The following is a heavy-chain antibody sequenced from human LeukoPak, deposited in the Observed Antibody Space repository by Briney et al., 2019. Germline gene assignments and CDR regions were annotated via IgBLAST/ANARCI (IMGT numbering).Heavy chain of an antibody. Sequence: GGSLRLSCAASGFTFSSHAMSWVRQAPGKGLEWVSAISGSGGSTYYADSVKGRFTISRDNSKNTLYLQMNSLRAEDTAVYYCAKVGAYGSGYDSSGYYLSHDAFDIWGQGTMVTVSS. CDR3: AKVGAYGSGYDSSGYYLSHDAFDI. D-gene: IGHD3-22*01. V-gene: IGHV3-23*01. J-gene: IGHJ3*02. CDR2: ISGSGGST. CDR1: GFTFSSHA.